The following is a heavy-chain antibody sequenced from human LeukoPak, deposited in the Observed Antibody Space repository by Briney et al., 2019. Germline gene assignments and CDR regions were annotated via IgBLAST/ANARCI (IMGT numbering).Heavy chain of an antibody. D-gene: IGHD6-13*01. V-gene: IGHV3-48*02. CDR2: ISTGSSNI. J-gene: IGHJ4*02. CDR1: GFTFSSYS. CDR3: ARDHTSSWYYFDY. Sequence: GGSLRLSCAASGFTFSSYSMNWVRQAPGKGLEWVSYISTGSSNIYYADSVKGRFTISRDNAENSLYPQMNSLRDEDTAVYYCARDHTSSWYYFDYWGQGTLVTVSS.